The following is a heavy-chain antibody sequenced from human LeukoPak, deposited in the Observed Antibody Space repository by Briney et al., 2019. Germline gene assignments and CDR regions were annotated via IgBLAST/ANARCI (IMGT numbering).Heavy chain of an antibody. V-gene: IGHV3-23*01. J-gene: IGHJ4*02. Sequence: GGSLRLSCVGSGFTFRSHAMSWVRQAPEKGLEFVSGIYENGGTTYYADSVKGRFSISRDNSKNTLYLQMDSLRGEDTAVYYCAKDFRIGYSAHFDYWSQGALVTVSS. CDR2: IYENGGTT. CDR1: GFTFRSHA. D-gene: IGHD2-21*01. CDR3: AKDFRIGYSAHFDY.